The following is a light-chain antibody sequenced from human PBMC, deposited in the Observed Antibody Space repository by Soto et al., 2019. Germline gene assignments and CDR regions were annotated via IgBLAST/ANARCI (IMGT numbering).Light chain of an antibody. J-gene: IGKJ5*01. Sequence: EIVLTQSPGTLSLSPGERATLSCRASQSVSSSYLAWYQQKPGQAPRLLIYGAYSRASGIPDRFSGGGSGTDFTLTISRLEPEDFAVYYCQQYGSSPITFGQGTRLEIK. CDR2: GAY. CDR3: QQYGSSPIT. CDR1: QSVSSSY. V-gene: IGKV3-20*01.